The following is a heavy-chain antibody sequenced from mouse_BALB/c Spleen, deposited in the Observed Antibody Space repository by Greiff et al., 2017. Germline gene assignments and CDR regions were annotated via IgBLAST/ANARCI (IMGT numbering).Heavy chain of an antibody. CDR3: ANRYDYYAMDY. J-gene: IGHJ4*01. D-gene: IGHD2-14*01. Sequence: VKLMESGAELMKPGASVKISCKATGYTFSSYWIEWVKQRPGHGLEWIGEILPGSGSTNYNEKFKGKATFTADTSSNTAYMQLSSLTSEDSAVYYCANRYDYYAMDYWGQGTSVTVSS. CDR1: GYTFSSYW. V-gene: IGHV1-9*01. CDR2: ILPGSGST.